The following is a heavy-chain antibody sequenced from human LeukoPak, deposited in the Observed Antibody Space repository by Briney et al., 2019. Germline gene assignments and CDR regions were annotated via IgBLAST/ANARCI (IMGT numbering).Heavy chain of an antibody. J-gene: IGHJ4*02. D-gene: IGHD5-24*01. CDR1: GYSFTSYW. CDR2: IDPSDSYT. Sequence: GESLKISCKGSGYSFTSYWISWVRQMPGKGLEWMGRIDPSDSYTNYSPSFQGHVTISADKSISTAYLQWSSLKASDTAMYYCARQGEMATIVDYWGRGTLVTVSS. CDR3: ARQGEMATIVDY. V-gene: IGHV5-10-1*01.